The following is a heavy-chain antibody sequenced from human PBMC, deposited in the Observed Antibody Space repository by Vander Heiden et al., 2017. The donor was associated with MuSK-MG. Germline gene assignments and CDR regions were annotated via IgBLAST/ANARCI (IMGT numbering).Heavy chain of an antibody. CDR2: ISWNSGGI. V-gene: IGHV3-9*01. J-gene: IGHJ6*03. Sequence: EVQLVESGGGLVQPGRSLRPSCAASGFTFDDYAMHWVRQAPGKGLEWVSGISWNSGGIGYADSVKGRFTISRDNAKNSLYLQMNSLRPEDTALYYCAKGFRYYYYMDVWGKGTTVTVSS. CDR3: AKGFRYYYYMDV. CDR1: GFTFDDYA.